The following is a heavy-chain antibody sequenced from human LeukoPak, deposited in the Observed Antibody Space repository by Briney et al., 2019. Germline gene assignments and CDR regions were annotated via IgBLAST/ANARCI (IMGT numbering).Heavy chain of an antibody. Sequence: SETLSLTCAVYGGSFSGYYWSWIRQPPGKGLEWIGEINHSGSTNYNPSLKSRVTISVDTSKNQFSLKLSSVTAADTAVYYCARGPHIVAVPARRPWGGVDYWGQGTLVTVSS. CDR3: ARGPHIVAVPARRPWGGVDY. D-gene: IGHD2-2*01. V-gene: IGHV4-34*01. J-gene: IGHJ4*02. CDR2: INHSGST. CDR1: GGSFSGYY.